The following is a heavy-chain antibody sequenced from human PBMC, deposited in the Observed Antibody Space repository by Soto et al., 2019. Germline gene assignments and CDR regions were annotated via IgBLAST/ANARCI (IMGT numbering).Heavy chain of an antibody. CDR2: MSPRSGNT. CDR3: ARVPLMYSSXCYPDHFDY. J-gene: IGHJ4*02. D-gene: IGHD6-19*01. Sequence: VASVKVSCKASGYTFNTYDITWVRQASGQGLEWMGWMSPRSGNTAYAQKFQGRVSMTRDTSISTAYMELISLRSEDTAVYYCARVPLMYSSXCYPDHFDYWGQGTPVTVSS. V-gene: IGHV1-8*01. CDR1: GYTFNTYD.